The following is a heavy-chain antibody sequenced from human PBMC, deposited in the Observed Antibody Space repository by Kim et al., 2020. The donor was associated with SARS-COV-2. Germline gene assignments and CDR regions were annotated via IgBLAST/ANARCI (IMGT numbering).Heavy chain of an antibody. J-gene: IGHJ4*02. CDR3: ARDSSIVVISPSIPFVY. CDR1: GDSVSSNTAA. D-gene: IGHD2-2*02. V-gene: IGHV6-1*01. Sequence: SQTLSLTCAISGDSVSSNTAAWNWIRQSPSRGLEWLGRTYYRSKWYSDYAVSVRGRVTINSDTSKNRFSLQLNSVTPEDTAVYYCARDSSIVVISPSIPFVYWGQGTLVTVSS. CDR2: TYYRSKWYS.